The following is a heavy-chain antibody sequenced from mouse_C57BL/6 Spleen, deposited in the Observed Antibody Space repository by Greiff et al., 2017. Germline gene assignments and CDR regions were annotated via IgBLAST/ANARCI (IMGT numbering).Heavy chain of an antibody. CDR1: GFTFSDYY. V-gene: IGHV5-16*01. CDR2: INYDGSST. Sequence: EVKLVESEGGLVQPGSSMKLSCTASGFTFSDYYMAWVRQVPEKGLEWVANINYDGSSTYYLDSLKSRFIISRDNAKNILYLQMSSLKSEDTATYYCARDLYLDYWGQGTSVTVSS. J-gene: IGHJ4*01. CDR3: ARDLYLDY.